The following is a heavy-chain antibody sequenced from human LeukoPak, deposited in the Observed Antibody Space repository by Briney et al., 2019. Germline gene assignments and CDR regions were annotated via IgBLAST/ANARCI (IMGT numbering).Heavy chain of an antibody. J-gene: IGHJ6*03. CDR2: INHSGST. V-gene: IGHV4-34*01. D-gene: IGHD3-3*01. CDR3: ARGPPAPTYFDFWSGPGPVSYYYYYMDV. Sequence: SETLSLTCAVYGGSFSGYYWSWIRQPPGKGLEWIGEINHSGSTNYNPSLKSRVTISVDTSKNQFSLKLSSVTAADTAVYYCARGPPAPTYFDFWSGPGPVSYYYYYMDVWGKGTTVTVSS. CDR1: GGSFSGYY.